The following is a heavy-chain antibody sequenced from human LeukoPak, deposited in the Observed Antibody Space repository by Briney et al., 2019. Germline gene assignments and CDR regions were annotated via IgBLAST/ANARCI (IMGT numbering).Heavy chain of an antibody. CDR1: GGSFSGYY. Sequence: KPSETLSLTCAVYGGSFSGYYWSWIRQPPGKGLEWIGEINHSGSTNYNPSLKSRVTISVDTSKNQFSLKLSSVTAADTAVYYCARTGGDYPPEVDYWGQGTLVTVSS. CDR3: ARTGGDYPPEVDY. V-gene: IGHV4-34*01. J-gene: IGHJ4*02. CDR2: INHSGST. D-gene: IGHD4-17*01.